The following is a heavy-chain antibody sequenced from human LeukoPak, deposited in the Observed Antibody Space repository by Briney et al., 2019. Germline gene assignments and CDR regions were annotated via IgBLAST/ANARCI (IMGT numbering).Heavy chain of an antibody. J-gene: IGHJ3*02. CDR1: GGTFSSYA. CDR3: ARDLNIVGAISSAFDI. D-gene: IGHD1-26*01. Sequence: SVKVSCKASGGTFSSYAISWVRQAPGHGLEWMGGIIPIFGTANYAQKFQGRVTITADESTSTAYMELSSLRSEDTAVYYCARDLNIVGAISSAFDIWGQGTMVTVSS. CDR2: IIPIFGTA. V-gene: IGHV1-69*01.